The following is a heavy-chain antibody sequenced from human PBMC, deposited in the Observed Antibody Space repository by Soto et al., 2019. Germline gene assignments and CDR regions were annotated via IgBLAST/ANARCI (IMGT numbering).Heavy chain of an antibody. CDR2: ISWNGANT. Sequence: GGSLRLSCATSGFRFDDYNMHWVRPAPGKGLEWISFISWNGANTFYADSVQGRFTMSRENAKNSLYLQMNSLRAGDTAVNYCARAGADWLAFDIWGQGTKVTVSS. CDR1: GFRFDDYN. D-gene: IGHD3-9*01. J-gene: IGHJ3*02. V-gene: IGHV3-43*01. CDR3: ARAGADWLAFDI.